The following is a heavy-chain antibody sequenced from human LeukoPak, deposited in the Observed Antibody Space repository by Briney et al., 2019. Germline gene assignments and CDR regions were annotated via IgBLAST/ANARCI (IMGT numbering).Heavy chain of an antibody. CDR2: IYHSGST. CDR1: GGSISSSGDY. V-gene: IGHV4-39*07. CDR3: ASSRGYSYGPPDY. J-gene: IGHJ4*02. D-gene: IGHD5-18*01. Sequence: PSETLSLTCTVSGGSISSSGDYWGWIRQPPGKGLEWIGSIYHSGSTYYNPSLKSRVTISVDTSKNQFSLKLSSVTAADTAVYYCASSRGYSYGPPDYWGQGTLVTVSS.